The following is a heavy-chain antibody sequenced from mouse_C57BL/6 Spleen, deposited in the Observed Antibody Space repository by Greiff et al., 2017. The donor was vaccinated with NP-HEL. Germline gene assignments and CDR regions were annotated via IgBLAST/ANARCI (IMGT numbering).Heavy chain of an antibody. J-gene: IGHJ2*01. Sequence: VQLQQSGPELVKPGASVKMSCKASGYTFTDYNMHWVKQSHGKSLEWIGYINPNNGGTSYNQKFKGKATLTVNKSSSTAYMELRSLTSEDSAVYYCARKGNGYHYYFDYWGQGTTLTVSS. CDR1: GYTFTDYN. D-gene: IGHD2-2*01. CDR3: ARKGNGYHYYFDY. CDR2: INPNNGGT. V-gene: IGHV1-22*01.